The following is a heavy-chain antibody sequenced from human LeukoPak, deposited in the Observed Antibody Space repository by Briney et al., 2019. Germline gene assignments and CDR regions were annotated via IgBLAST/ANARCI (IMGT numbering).Heavy chain of an antibody. D-gene: IGHD6-6*01. CDR1: GGSISSSSYY. J-gene: IGHJ4*02. Sequence: PSETLSLTCTVSGGSISSSSYYWGWIRQPPGKGLKWIGSIYYSGSTYYNPSLKSRVTISVDTSKNQFSLKLSSVTAADTAVYYCARLGSIAARPGLDYWGQGTLVTVSS. CDR2: IYYSGST. CDR3: ARLGSIAARPGLDY. V-gene: IGHV4-39*01.